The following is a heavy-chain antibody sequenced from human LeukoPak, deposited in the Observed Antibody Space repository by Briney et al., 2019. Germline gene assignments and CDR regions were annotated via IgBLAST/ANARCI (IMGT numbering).Heavy chain of an antibody. Sequence: GGSLRLSCSASGFTFSDYWMHWVRQAPGKGRVWGSRLSSDGSDTNYADSVRGRFPISRDNAKNSLYLQMNSLRAADTAMYCWSTIGPSGRVHGNLDFWGQGTLVTVSS. CDR2: LSSDGSDT. CDR3: STIGPSGRVHGNLDF. CDR1: GFTFSDYW. J-gene: IGHJ4*02. V-gene: IGHV3-74*01. D-gene: IGHD4-23*01.